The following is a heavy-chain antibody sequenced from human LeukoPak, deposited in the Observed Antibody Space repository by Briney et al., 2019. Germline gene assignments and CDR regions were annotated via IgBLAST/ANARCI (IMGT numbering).Heavy chain of an antibody. Sequence: GGSLRLSCAASGFTFSSYAMHCVRQAPGKGLEWVAVISYDGSNKYYADSVKGRFTISRDNSKNTLYLQMNSLRAEDTAVYYCAKDKRNTIFGVVFFDYWGQGTLVTVSS. D-gene: IGHD3-3*01. CDR3: AKDKRNTIFGVVFFDY. CDR1: GFTFSSYA. V-gene: IGHV3-30-3*01. CDR2: ISYDGSNK. J-gene: IGHJ4*02.